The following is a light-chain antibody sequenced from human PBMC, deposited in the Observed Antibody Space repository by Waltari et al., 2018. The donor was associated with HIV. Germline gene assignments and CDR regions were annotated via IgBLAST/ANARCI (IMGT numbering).Light chain of an antibody. J-gene: IGKJ4*01. Sequence: DIQMTQSPSSLSASVGDRVTITCRASQGIGTDLGWYQQKPGKAPRDLIYAASSLQSGVSSKFSGSGSGTEFTLTSNSLQPEDFATYYCLQHNTYPLTIGGGTKVEIK. CDR2: AAS. CDR1: QGIGTD. CDR3: LQHNTYPLT. V-gene: IGKV1-17*01.